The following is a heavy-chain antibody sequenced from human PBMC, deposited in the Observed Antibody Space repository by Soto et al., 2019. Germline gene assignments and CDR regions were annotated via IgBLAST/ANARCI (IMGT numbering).Heavy chain of an antibody. J-gene: IGHJ3*01. V-gene: IGHV3-74*01. CDR2: VTGDGSST. CDR3: ARSMVGASNDGFDV. CDR1: GFRFSNYW. Sequence: EVQLVESGGGLVQPGGSLRLCCAASGFRFSNYWMHWVRQAPGKGLVWVSRVTGDGSSTTYADSAKGRFTISRDNAENTLYLQMNSLRVDDTAVYYCARSMVGASNDGFDVWGQGTVVSVSS. D-gene: IGHD1-26*01.